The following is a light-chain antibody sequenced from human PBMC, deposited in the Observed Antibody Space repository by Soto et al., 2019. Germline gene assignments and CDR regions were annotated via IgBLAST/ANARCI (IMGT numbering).Light chain of an antibody. CDR1: ISDVGSYNY. V-gene: IGLV2-14*01. Sequence: QSALTQPASVSGSLGQSSTISCTGTISDVGSYNYVSWYQQHPGKAPKLMIYEVSNRPSGVSNRFSGSKSGNTASMTISGLQAEDEADYYCSSYTSSTLYVSGTGSKLTVL. J-gene: IGLJ1*01. CDR2: EVS. CDR3: SSYTSSTLYV.